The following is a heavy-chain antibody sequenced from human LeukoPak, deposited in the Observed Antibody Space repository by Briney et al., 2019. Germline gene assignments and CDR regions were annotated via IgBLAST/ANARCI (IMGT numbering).Heavy chain of an antibody. Sequence: GGTLRLSCAASGFTFSSYGMSWVRQAPGKGLEWVSAISGGVGSTYYADSVKGRFTISRDNSKNTLYLQMNSLRAEDTAVYYCAKDQTGRIAAAGTNMDVWGKGTTVTVSS. D-gene: IGHD6-13*01. CDR1: GFTFSSYG. V-gene: IGHV3-23*01. CDR2: ISGGVGST. J-gene: IGHJ6*03. CDR3: AKDQTGRIAAAGTNMDV.